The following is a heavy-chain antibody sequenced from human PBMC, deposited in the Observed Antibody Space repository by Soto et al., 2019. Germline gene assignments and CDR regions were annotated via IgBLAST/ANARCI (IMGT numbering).Heavy chain of an antibody. J-gene: IGHJ4*02. CDR1: GDSVSSNTAA. Sequence: PSQTLSLTCVIPGDSVSSNTAAWNWVRQSPSRGLEWLGRTYYRSKWYIDYALSVKSRISINPDTSTNQFSLQLNSVTPDDTAVYYGARDPSYCIGCYENWGQGAQVTVSS. V-gene: IGHV6-1*01. CDR3: ARDPSYCIGCYEN. D-gene: IGHD2-2*01. CDR2: TYYRSKWYI.